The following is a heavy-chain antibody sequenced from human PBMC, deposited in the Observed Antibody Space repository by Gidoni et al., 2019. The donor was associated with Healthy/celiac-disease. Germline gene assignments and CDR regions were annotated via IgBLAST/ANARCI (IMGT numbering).Heavy chain of an antibody. V-gene: IGHV3-30*18. CDR2: ISYDGSNK. Sequence: QVQLVESGGGVVQPGRSLRLSCAASGFNFSSYGMYWVRQAPGKGLEWVAVISYDGSNKYYADSVKGRFIISRDNSKNTLYLQMNSLRAEDTAVYYCAKDGQSVGATPGDYWGQGTLVTVSS. CDR3: AKDGQSVGATPGDY. CDR1: GFNFSSYG. D-gene: IGHD1-26*01. J-gene: IGHJ4*02.